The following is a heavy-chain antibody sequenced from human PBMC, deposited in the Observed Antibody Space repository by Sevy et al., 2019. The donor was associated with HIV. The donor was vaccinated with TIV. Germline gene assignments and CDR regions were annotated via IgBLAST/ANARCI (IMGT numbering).Heavy chain of an antibody. CDR1: GFTFSSYA. V-gene: IGHV3-30-3*01. J-gene: IGHJ5*02. Sequence: GGSLRLSCAASGFTFSSYAFHWVRQAPGKGLEWVSIIAYDGTNKYYADSVKGRFTVSRDNSKSTLYLQKNSLRTEDTAVYYCARDQHDYAGNLRTGWFDPWGQGTLVTVSS. CDR2: IAYDGTNK. D-gene: IGHD4-17*01. CDR3: ARDQHDYAGNLRTGWFDP.